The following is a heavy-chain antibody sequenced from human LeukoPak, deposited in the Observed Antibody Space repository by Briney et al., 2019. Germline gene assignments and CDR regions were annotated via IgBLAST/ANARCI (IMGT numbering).Heavy chain of an antibody. CDR1: GESFSGYY. Sequence: SETLSLTCAVYGESFSGYYWNWIRQPPGKGLEWIGEINHTGGTNYNASLKSRVTISVDTSKNHFSLKVNSMTAADTAVYYCVKYGDNAGAYWGQGTLVTVSS. CDR2: INHTGGT. J-gene: IGHJ4*02. V-gene: IGHV4-34*01. CDR3: VKYGDNAGAY. D-gene: IGHD4-17*01.